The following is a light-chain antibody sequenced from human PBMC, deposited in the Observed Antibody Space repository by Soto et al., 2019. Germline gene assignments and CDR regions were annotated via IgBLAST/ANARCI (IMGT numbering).Light chain of an antibody. Sequence: EIVLTQSPATLSLSPGGRATLSCRASQSVSIYLAWYQQRPGQTPRLLIYDISTRAAGIPARFSGSVFRTDYTLTISNLEPEDSAVYYCQQRFAWPNSFGGGTKVQI. J-gene: IGKJ4*01. V-gene: IGKV3-11*01. CDR3: QQRFAWPNS. CDR2: DIS. CDR1: QSVSIY.